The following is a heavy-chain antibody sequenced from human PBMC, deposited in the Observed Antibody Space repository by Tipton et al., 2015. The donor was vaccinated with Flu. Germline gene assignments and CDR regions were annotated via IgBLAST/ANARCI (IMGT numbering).Heavy chain of an antibody. CDR3: ARGSGSGTYVIFDY. CDR2: MYTSGTA. CDR1: GGSFSGYY. Sequence: LRLSCAVYGGSFSGYYWSWIRQPAGKGLEWIGRMYTSGTAKYHPSFKSRVTMSVDTSKNQFSLKLSSVTAADTAFYYCARGSGSGTYVIFDYWGQGTLVSVSS. J-gene: IGHJ4*02. D-gene: IGHD3-10*01. V-gene: IGHV4-59*10.